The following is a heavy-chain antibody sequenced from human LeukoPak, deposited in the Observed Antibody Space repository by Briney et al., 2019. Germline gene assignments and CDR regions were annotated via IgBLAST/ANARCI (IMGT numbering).Heavy chain of an antibody. CDR1: GFTFSGSA. CDR3: ARAPGYGAAYYFDY. J-gene: IGHJ4*02. Sequence: GGSLRLSCAASGFTFSGSAMHWVRQASGKGLEWVGRIRSKTNSYATSYAASVKGRFALSRDDSKNTAYLQMNSLRAEDTAVYYCARAPGYGAAYYFDYWGQGTLVTVSS. V-gene: IGHV3-73*01. CDR2: IRSKTNSYAT. D-gene: IGHD1-1*01.